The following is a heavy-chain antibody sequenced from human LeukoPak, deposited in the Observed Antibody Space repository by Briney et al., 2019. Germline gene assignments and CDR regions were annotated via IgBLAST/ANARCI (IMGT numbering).Heavy chain of an antibody. Sequence: SETLSLTCTVSGGSISSYFWSWIRQPPGKGLEWIGEINHSGSTNYNPSLKSRVTISVDTSKNQFSLKLSSVTAADTAVYYCARPVSGHDAFDIWGQGTMVTVSS. D-gene: IGHD1-26*01. J-gene: IGHJ3*02. V-gene: IGHV4-34*01. CDR3: ARPVSGHDAFDI. CDR1: GGSISSYF. CDR2: INHSGST.